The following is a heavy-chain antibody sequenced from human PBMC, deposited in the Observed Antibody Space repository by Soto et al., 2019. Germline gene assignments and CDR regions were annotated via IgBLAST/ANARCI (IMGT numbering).Heavy chain of an antibody. CDR2: INSDGSST. J-gene: IGHJ4*02. CDR3: ARDIGRYYYDSGPPAFGY. Sequence: EVQLVESGGGLVQPGGSLRLSCAASGFTFTSYWMHWVRQAPAKGLVWVSRINSDGSSTTYADSVKGRFTISRDNAKNTPXLQMNSLRAEDTAIYYCARDIGRYYYDSGPPAFGYWGQGTLVTVSS. D-gene: IGHD3-10*01. CDR1: GFTFTSYW. V-gene: IGHV3-74*01.